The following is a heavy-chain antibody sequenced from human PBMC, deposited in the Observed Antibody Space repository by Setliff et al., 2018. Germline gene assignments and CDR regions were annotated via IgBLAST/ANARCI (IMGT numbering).Heavy chain of an antibody. Sequence: LSLTCTVSGDSMSNNHWTWIRQPPGKGLEWIGYIYTSGSSGSTNYNPSLKSRVTISVDTSKNQFSLKLTSVTAADTAVYYCARHHAQYYSDSSGYYYEDWYFDLWGRGTLVTVSS. CDR2: IYTSGSSGST. D-gene: IGHD3-22*01. CDR1: GDSMSNNH. V-gene: IGHV4-59*08. CDR3: ARHHAQYYSDSSGYYYEDWYFDL. J-gene: IGHJ2*01.